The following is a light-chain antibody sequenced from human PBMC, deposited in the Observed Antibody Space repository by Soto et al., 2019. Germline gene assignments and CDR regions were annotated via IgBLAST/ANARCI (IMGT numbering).Light chain of an antibody. V-gene: IGKV1-5*01. CDR3: QQYNSYSAT. CDR2: DAS. CDR1: QSISSW. Sequence: DIQMTQSPSTLSASVGDRVTITCRASQSISSWLAWYQQKPGKAPKLLIYDASSLESGVTSRFSGSGSGTEFTLTISSPQPDDFATYYCQQYNSYSATFGQGTKVEIK. J-gene: IGKJ1*01.